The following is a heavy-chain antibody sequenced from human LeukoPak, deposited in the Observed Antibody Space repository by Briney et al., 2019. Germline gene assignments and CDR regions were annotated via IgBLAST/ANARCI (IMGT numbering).Heavy chain of an antibody. CDR1: GGSISSYY. CDR2: IYYSGST. D-gene: IGHD3-10*01. V-gene: IGHV4-59*12. CDR3: AKLHYYYGSGDVDY. J-gene: IGHJ4*02. Sequence: SETLSLTCTVSGGSISSYYWSWIRQPPGKGLEWIGYIYYSGSTNYNPSLKSRVTISVDTSKNQFSLKLSSVTAADTAVYYCAKLHYYYGSGDVDYWGQGTLVTVSS.